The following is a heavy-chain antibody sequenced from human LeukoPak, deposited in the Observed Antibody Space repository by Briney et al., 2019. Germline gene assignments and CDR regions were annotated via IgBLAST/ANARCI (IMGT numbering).Heavy chain of an antibody. CDR3: VRGPRGYSDSSGYYPHYYYYMDV. CDR1: GGTFSSYA. D-gene: IGHD3-22*01. V-gene: IGHV1-69*05. J-gene: IGHJ6*03. Sequence: GASVKVSCKASGGTFSSYAISWVRQAPGQGLEWMGGIIPIFGTANYAQKFQGRVTITTDESTSTAYMELSSLRSEDAAVYYCVRGPRGYSDSSGYYPHYYYYMDVWGKGTTVTVSS. CDR2: IIPIFGTA.